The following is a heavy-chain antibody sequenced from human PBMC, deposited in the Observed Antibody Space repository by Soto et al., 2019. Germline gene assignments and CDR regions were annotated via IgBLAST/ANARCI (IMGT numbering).Heavy chain of an antibody. CDR2: IIPIFGTA. Sequence: SCKASGGTFSSYAISWVRQAPGQGLEWMGGIIPIFGTANYAQKFQGRVTITADESTSTAYMELSSLRSEDTAVYYCARDIVVVVAATPYYYYGMDVWGQGTTVTVSS. CDR3: ARDIVVVVAATPYYYYGMDV. V-gene: IGHV1-69*01. J-gene: IGHJ6*02. D-gene: IGHD2-15*01. CDR1: GGTFSSYA.